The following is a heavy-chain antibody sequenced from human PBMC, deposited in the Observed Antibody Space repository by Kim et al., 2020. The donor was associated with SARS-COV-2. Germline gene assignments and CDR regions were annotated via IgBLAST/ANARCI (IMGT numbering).Heavy chain of an antibody. CDR1: GFTFSSYW. CDR2: IKQDGSEK. V-gene: IGHV3-7*01. J-gene: IGHJ3*02. D-gene: IGHD3-22*01. CDR3: ARDIIKDSSGYLRGGSAFDI. Sequence: GGSLRLSCAASGFTFSSYWMSWVRQAPGKGLEWVANIKQDGSEKYYVDSVKGRFTISRDTAKNSLYLQMNSLRAEDTAVYYCARDIIKDSSGYLRGGSAFDIWGQGTMVTVSS.